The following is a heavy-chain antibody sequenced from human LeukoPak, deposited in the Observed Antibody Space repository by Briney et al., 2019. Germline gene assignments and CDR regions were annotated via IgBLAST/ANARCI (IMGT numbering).Heavy chain of an antibody. D-gene: IGHD1-26*01. CDR3: ASYRYWELLHDYYGMDV. CDR2: IIPILGIA. J-gene: IGHJ6*02. Sequence: GASVKVSCKASGGTFSSYAISWVRQAPGQGLEWMGRIIPILGIANYAQKFQGRVTITADKSTSTAYMELSSLRSEDTAVYYCASYRYWELLHDYYGMDVWGQGTTVTVSS. V-gene: IGHV1-69*04. CDR1: GGTFSSYA.